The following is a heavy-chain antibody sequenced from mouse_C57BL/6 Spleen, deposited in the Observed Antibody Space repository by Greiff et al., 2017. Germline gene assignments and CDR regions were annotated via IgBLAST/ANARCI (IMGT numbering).Heavy chain of an antibody. D-gene: IGHD1-1*01. CDR3: ARESYYGSSFYAMDY. CDR1: GYTFTDYN. V-gene: IGHV1-22*01. J-gene: IGHJ4*01. Sequence: VQLQQSGPELVKPGASVKMSCKASGYTFTDYNMHWVKQSHGKSLEWIGYINPNNGGTSYNQKFKGKATLTVNKSSSTAYMELRSLTSGDSAVYYGARESYYGSSFYAMDYWGQGTSVTVSS. CDR2: INPNNGGT.